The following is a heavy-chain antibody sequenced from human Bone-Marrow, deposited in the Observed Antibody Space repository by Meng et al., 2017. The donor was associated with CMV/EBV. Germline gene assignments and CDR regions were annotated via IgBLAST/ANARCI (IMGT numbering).Heavy chain of an antibody. D-gene: IGHD3-16*01. J-gene: IGHJ6*02. CDR1: GGTFSSYS. CDR3: ARGGGEYYYHGMDD. CDR2: IIPILGLA. V-gene: IGHV1-69*02. Sequence: SVKVSCKASGGTFSSYSISWVRQAPGQGLEWMGRIIPILGLADYAQKFHGRVTITADKSTSTAYMELSSLRSEDTDVYYCARGGGEYYYHGMDDWGQGTTVTVSS.